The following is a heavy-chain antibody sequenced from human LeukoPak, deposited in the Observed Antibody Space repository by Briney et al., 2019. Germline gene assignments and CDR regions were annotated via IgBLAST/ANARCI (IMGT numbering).Heavy chain of an antibody. CDR2: ISYDGSNK. CDR1: GFPFSSYG. V-gene: IGHV3-30*18. Sequence: GGSLRLSSAASGFPFSSYGMHWVRPAPGKGLEWMAVISYDGSNKYYADSVKGRFTISRHNSKNTLYLQMDSLRAEDTAVYYCANLPEGYYGMDVWGQGTTVTVSS. J-gene: IGHJ6*02. CDR3: ANLPEGYYGMDV. D-gene: IGHD1-14*01.